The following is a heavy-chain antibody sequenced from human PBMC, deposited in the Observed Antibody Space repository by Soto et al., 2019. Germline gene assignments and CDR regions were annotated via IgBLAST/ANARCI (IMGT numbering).Heavy chain of an antibody. J-gene: IGHJ4*01. CDR3: ARRHGTVALCGVSAY. CDR2: IYYSGST. Sequence: WIMKKKGKGLEWIGYIYYSGSTNYNPSLTNYNPSLKSRVTISADTSKNQFSLKLSSVTAADTAVYYCARRHGTVALCGVSAYRRHGTLVTV. D-gene: IGHD4-17*01. V-gene: IGHV4-59*08.